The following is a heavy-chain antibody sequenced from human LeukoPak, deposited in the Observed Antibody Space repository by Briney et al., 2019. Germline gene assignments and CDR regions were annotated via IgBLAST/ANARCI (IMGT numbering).Heavy chain of an antibody. CDR3: AKEKYGDYVEGFDY. D-gene: IGHD4-17*01. J-gene: IGHJ4*02. CDR2: IRSNGATA. Sequence: PGGSLRLSCAASGFSFSSFAMTWVRQAPGKGLEWVSTIRSNGATAYNADSVKGRFTISRDNSKNTLYLQMNSLRAEDTAVYYCAKEKYGDYVEGFDYWGQGTLVTVSS. CDR1: GFSFSSFA. V-gene: IGHV3-23*01.